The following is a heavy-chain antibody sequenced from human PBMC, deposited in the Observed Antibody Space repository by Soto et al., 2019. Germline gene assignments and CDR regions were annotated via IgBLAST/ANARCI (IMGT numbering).Heavy chain of an antibody. Sequence: SSVKVSCKASGGTFSSYAISWVRQAPGQGLEWMGGIIPIFGTANYAQKFQGRVTITADESTSTAYMELSSLRSEDTAVYYCARRYSRSYFPIYYYGMDVCGQGPTVTVSS. CDR2: IIPIFGTA. D-gene: IGHD1-26*01. J-gene: IGHJ6*02. CDR1: GGTFSSYA. V-gene: IGHV1-69*13. CDR3: ARRYSRSYFPIYYYGMDV.